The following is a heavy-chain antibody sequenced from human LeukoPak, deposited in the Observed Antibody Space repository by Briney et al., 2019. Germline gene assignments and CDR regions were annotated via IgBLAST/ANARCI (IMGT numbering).Heavy chain of an antibody. D-gene: IGHD6-19*01. Sequence: GGSLRLSCTTSGFTFSTYEFQWVRQAPGKGLEWVAYISRRGATTYYADSVKGRFTISRDSAKNSLYLQINNLRAEDTAVYYCARDTSGWYMDYWGQGTLVTASS. V-gene: IGHV3-48*03. CDR3: ARDTSGWYMDY. J-gene: IGHJ4*02. CDR2: ISRRGATT. CDR1: GFTFSTYE.